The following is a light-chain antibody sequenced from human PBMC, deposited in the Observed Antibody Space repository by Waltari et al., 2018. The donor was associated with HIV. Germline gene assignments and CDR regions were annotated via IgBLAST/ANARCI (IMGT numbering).Light chain of an antibody. V-gene: IGLV3-25*03. CDR3: QSADNSGTLVI. CDR1: ALPNQY. CDR2: KDR. J-gene: IGLJ2*01. Sequence: SYEVTQPPSVSVSPGQTARITCSGDALPNQYAYWYQQKPGQAPVLVMYKDRERPSGVPERFSGSSSGTTVTLTISGVQAEDEADYYCQSADNSGTLVIFGGGTKLTVL.